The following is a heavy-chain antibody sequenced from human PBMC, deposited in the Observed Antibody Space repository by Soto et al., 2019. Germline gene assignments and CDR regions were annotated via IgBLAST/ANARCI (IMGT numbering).Heavy chain of an antibody. Sequence: EVQLLESGGGLVQPGGSLRLSCAASGFTFSSYAMSWVRQAPGKGLEWVSAITGNDGSTFYADSVKGRFTISRDNSKNTLYMQMNSLRAEDTAVYYCAKRNYYDYDAFDIWGQGTMVPVSS. CDR2: ITGNDGST. J-gene: IGHJ3*02. CDR1: GFTFSSYA. CDR3: AKRNYYDYDAFDI. D-gene: IGHD3-22*01. V-gene: IGHV3-23*01.